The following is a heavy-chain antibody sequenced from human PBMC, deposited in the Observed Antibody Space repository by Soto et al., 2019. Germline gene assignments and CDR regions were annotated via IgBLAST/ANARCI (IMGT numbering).Heavy chain of an antibody. J-gene: IGHJ5*02. D-gene: IGHD3-22*01. V-gene: IGHV3-30*18. CDR1: GFTFSSYG. CDR3: AKSTHYYDRPNWFDP. CDR2: ISYDGSNK. Sequence: QPGGSLRLSCAASGFTFSSYGMHWVRQAPGKGLEWVAVISYDGSNKYYADSVKGRFTISRDNSKNTLYLQMNSLRAEDTAVYYCAKSTHYYDRPNWFDPWGQGTLVTVSS.